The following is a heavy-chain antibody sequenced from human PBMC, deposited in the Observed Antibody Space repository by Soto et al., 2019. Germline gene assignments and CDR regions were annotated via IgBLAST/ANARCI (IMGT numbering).Heavy chain of an antibody. D-gene: IGHD6-19*01. CDR3: AREYTEKVDGTTNFYFHD. Sequence: WETLSPTDSDSGNPISSYYWSWIRQPPGAGLEWIGRTYISGDTNYNPSLKSRVTMSVEKSKNQLSLKLSSVTAADTAVYYGAREYTEKVDGTTNFYFHDWVKGT. V-gene: IGHV4-4*07. CDR1: GNPISSYY. CDR2: TYISGDT. J-gene: IGHJ4*02.